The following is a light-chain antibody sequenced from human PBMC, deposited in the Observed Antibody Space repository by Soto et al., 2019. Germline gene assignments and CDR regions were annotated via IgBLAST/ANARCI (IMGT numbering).Light chain of an antibody. CDR2: GAP. J-gene: IGKJ2*01. CDR3: QQYNNWSPYT. V-gene: IGKV3-15*01. Sequence: EIVMTQSPATLSVSPGERATLSCRASQSVSSNLAWYQQKPGQAPRLLIYGAPTRATGIPARFSGSGSGTEFTRTIGSLQSEDFAVYYCQQYNNWSPYTFGQGTKLEIK. CDR1: QSVSSN.